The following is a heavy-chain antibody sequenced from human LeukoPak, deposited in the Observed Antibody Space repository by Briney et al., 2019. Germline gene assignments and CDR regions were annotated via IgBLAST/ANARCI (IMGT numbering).Heavy chain of an antibody. J-gene: IGHJ4*02. D-gene: IGHD5-18*01. CDR3: ARVQRGYSYGRFDY. CDR1: GGSFSGYY. V-gene: IGHV4-34*01. Sequence: SETLSLTCAVYGGSFSGYYWSWIRQPPGKGLEWIGEINHSGSTNYNPSLKSRVTISVDTYKNQFSLKLTSVTAADTAVYYCARVQRGYSYGRFDYWGQGTLVSVSS. CDR2: INHSGST.